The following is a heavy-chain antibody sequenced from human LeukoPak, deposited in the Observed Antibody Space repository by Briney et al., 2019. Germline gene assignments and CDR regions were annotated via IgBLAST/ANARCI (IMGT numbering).Heavy chain of an antibody. CDR3: ARVRLRNGYNWFDP. CDR2: MSPDSGDT. J-gene: IGHJ5*02. CDR1: GYTFTDYY. Sequence: ASVRVSCKASGYTFTDYYINWVRQAPGQGLEWMGWMSPDSGDTGYAHKFQGRVTITRNTSITTAYMELRSLTFEDTAVYYCARVRLRNGYNWFDPWGQGTLVTVSS. V-gene: IGHV1-8*03. D-gene: IGHD3-3*01.